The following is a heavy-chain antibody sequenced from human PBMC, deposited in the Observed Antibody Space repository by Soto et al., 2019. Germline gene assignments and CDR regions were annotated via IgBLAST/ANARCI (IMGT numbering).Heavy chain of an antibody. CDR3: ARRQYSSSWLADDY. CDR1: GYTFTSYG. Sequence: ASVKVSCKASGYTFTSYGISWVRQAPGQGLEWMGWISAYNGNTNYAQKLQGRVTMTTDTSTSTAYMELRSLRSDDTAVYYCARRQYSSSWLADDYWGQGTLVTVSS. V-gene: IGHV1-18*01. D-gene: IGHD6-13*01. CDR2: ISAYNGNT. J-gene: IGHJ4*02.